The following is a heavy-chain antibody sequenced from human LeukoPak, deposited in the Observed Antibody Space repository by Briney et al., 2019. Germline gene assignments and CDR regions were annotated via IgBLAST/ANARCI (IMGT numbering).Heavy chain of an antibody. CDR2: INSDGSST. D-gene: IGHD5-18*01. CDR3: ARDAPGNTALYY. Sequence: QPGGSLRLSCAASGFTFSIYWMHWVRQPPGKGLVWVSRINSDGSSTSYADSVKGRFTISRDNAKNTLYLQMNSLRVEDTALYYCARDAPGNTALYYWGQGSLVTVSS. V-gene: IGHV3-74*01. CDR1: GFTFSIYW. J-gene: IGHJ4*02.